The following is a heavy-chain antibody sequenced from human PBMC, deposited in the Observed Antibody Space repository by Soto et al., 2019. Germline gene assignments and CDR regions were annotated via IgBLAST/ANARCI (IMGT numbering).Heavy chain of an antibody. D-gene: IGHD3-3*02. CDR2: IIPIFRRT. CDR3: ALVPSARAGIPIFGFNTPAFGMDV. CDR1: GGSFSSYA. Sequence: QVQLVQSGADVKKPGSSVKVSCKASGGSFSSYAITWVRQAPGQGLEWMGGIIPIFRRTNYAQKFRGRVTISADESTRTVYMQLSSLTSEDTALYFCALVPSARAGIPIFGFNTPAFGMDVWGQGTSVTVSS. J-gene: IGHJ6*02. V-gene: IGHV1-69*01.